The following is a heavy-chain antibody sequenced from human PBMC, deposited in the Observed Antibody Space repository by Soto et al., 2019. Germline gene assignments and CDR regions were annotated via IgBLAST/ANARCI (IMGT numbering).Heavy chain of an antibody. CDR1: GGSFSGYY. CDR2: INHSGST. Sequence: SETLSLTCAVYGGSFSGYYWSWIRQPPGKGLEWIGEINHSGSTNYNPSLKSRVTISVDTSKNQFSLKLSSVTAADTAVYYCGSLSSSQAPLDYWGQGTLVTVSS. CDR3: GSLSSSQAPLDY. J-gene: IGHJ4*02. D-gene: IGHD6-13*01. V-gene: IGHV4-34*01.